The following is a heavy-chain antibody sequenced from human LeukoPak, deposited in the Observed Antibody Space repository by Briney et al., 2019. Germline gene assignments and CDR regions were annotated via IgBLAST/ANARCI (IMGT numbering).Heavy chain of an antibody. CDR1: GFTFSSYA. Sequence: PGGSLRLSCAASGFTFSSYAMHWVRQAPGKGLEWVAVISYDGSNKYYADSVKGRFTISRDNSKNTLYLQMNSLRAEDTAVYYCASSGYSYGYKLGPLYWGQGTLVTVSS. J-gene: IGHJ4*02. D-gene: IGHD5-18*01. CDR2: ISYDGSNK. V-gene: IGHV3-30*01. CDR3: ASSGYSYGYKLGPLY.